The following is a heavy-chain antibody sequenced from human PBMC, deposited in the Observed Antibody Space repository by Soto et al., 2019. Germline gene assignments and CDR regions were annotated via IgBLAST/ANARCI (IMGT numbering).Heavy chain of an antibody. CDR3: AHSPGWYFLDY. D-gene: IGHD6-13*01. CDR2: IHHSGNT. Sequence: QVQLQESGPGLVEPSGTLSLTCAVSGASIITQNYYNWVRQSPGKGLEWIGEIHHSGNTNFSPSLKSRVTLSVDTSKNQVSLRLSSVTAADTAIYYCAHSPGWYFLDYWGLGALVTVS. CDR1: GASIITQNY. V-gene: IGHV4-4*02. J-gene: IGHJ4*02.